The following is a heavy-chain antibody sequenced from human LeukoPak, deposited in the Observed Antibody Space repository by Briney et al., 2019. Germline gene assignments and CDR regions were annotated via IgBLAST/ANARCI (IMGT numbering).Heavy chain of an antibody. D-gene: IGHD2-2*01. CDR2: ISWDGGST. CDR3: AKDNHVRRSTSRYYYMDV. J-gene: IGHJ6*03. Sequence: PGGSLRISCAASGFPFDDYAMHWVRHAPGKGLEWVSLISWDGGSTYYADSVKGRFTISRDNSKNSLYLQMNSLRAEDTALYYCAKDNHVRRSTSRYYYMDVWGKGTTVTVSS. V-gene: IGHV3-43D*03. CDR1: GFPFDDYA.